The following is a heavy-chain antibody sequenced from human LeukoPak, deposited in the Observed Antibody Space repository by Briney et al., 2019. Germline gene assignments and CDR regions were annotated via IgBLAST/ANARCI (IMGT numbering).Heavy chain of an antibody. J-gene: IGHJ4*02. CDR3: AKAGDYSYFDY. V-gene: IGHV3-30*18. D-gene: IGHD4-11*01. Sequence: GRSLRLSCAASGFTFSSYGMHWVRQAPGKGLEWAALISFDGSNQYYADSVKGRFTISRDNSKNTLYLQMNSLRAEDTAVYYCAKAGDYSYFDYWGQGTLVTVSS. CDR1: GFTFSSYG. CDR2: ISFDGSNQ.